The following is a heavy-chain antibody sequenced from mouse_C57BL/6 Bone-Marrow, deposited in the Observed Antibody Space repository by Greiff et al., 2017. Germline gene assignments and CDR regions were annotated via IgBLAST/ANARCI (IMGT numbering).Heavy chain of an antibody. D-gene: IGHD2-4*01. V-gene: IGHV5-2*01. J-gene: IGHJ3*01. CDR3: ARPSTMRFAY. CDR2: NISDGGST. Sequence: EVMLVESGGGLVQPGESLPLSCESNEYEFPSHDMSCFRRPPEKRLELVAANISDGGSTYYPATMERRFIISRDNTKKTLYLQMSSLKSEDTALYYCARPSTMRFAYWGQGTLVTVSA. CDR1: EYEFPSHD.